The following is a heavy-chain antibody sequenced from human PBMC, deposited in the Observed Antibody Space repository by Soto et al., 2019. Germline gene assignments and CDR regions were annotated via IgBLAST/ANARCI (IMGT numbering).Heavy chain of an antibody. D-gene: IGHD2-2*01. J-gene: IGHJ4*02. CDR1: GYTFTNYY. Sequence: ASVKVSCKAPGYTFTNYYIHWVRQAPGQGLEWMGIINPTGGSTNYAQKFQGRVTLTMDTSTSTAYMELSSLRSEDTAVYYCARRYCSSTSCYFDYWGQGTLVTVSS. CDR3: ARRYCSSTSCYFDY. CDR2: INPTGGST. V-gene: IGHV1-46*01.